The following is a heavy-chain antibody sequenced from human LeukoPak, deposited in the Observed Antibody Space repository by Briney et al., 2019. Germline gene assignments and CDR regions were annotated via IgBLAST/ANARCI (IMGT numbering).Heavy chain of an antibody. V-gene: IGHV3-7*01. J-gene: IGHJ4*02. CDR2: IKKDGSEK. CDR3: AKDRDIVVVPAAID. D-gene: IGHD2-2*02. CDR1: GFTFSSYW. Sequence: PGGSLRLSCAASGFTFSSYWMSWVRQVPGKGLEWVANIKKDGSEKYYVDSVKGRFTISRDNAKSSLYLQMNSLRAEDTAVYYCAKDRDIVVVPAAIDWGQGTLVTVSS.